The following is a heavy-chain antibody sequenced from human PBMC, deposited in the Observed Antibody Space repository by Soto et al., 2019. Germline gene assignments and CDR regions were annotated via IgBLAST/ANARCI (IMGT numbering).Heavy chain of an antibody. CDR1: GGSISSGDYY. J-gene: IGHJ6*02. CDR2: IYYSGST. CDR3: ARVAEGMDV. Sequence: PSETLSLTCTVSGGSISSGDYYWSWIRQPPGKGLEWIGYIYYSGSTYYNPSLKGRVTISVDTSKDQFSLKLSSVTAADTAVYYCARVAEGMDVWGQGTTVTVS. V-gene: IGHV4-30-4*01.